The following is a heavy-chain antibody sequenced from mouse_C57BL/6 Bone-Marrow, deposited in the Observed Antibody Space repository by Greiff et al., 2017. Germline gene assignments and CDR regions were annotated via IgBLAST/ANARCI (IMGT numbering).Heavy chain of an antibody. Sequence: LVESEGGLVQPGSSMKLSCTASGFTFSDYYMAWVRQVPEKGLEWVANINYDGSSTYYLDSLKSRFIISRDNAKNILYLQMSSLKSEDTATYYCARGEGFAYWGQGTLVTVSA. J-gene: IGHJ3*01. V-gene: IGHV5-16*01. CDR1: GFTFSDYY. CDR2: INYDGSST. CDR3: ARGEGFAY.